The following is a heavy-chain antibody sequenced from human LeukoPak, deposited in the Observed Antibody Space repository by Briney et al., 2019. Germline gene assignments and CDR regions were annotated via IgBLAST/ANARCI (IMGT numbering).Heavy chain of an antibody. D-gene: IGHD4-23*01. V-gene: IGHV4-34*01. CDR3: AREATVVTPAKTSAGTIDY. CDR1: GGSFSGYY. Sequence: SETLSLTCAVYGGSFSGYYWSWIHQPPGKGLEWIGEINNSGSTNYNPSLKGRVTISVDTSKNQFSLKLSSVTAADTAVYYCAREATVVTPAKTSAGTIDYWGQGTLVTVSS. CDR2: INNSGST. J-gene: IGHJ4*02.